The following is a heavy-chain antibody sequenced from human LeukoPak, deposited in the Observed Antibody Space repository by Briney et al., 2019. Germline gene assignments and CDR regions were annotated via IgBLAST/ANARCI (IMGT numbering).Heavy chain of an antibody. CDR3: ARDTLLSHYYYYYGMDV. J-gene: IGHJ6*02. V-gene: IGHV4-4*07. CDR1: GGSISSYY. Sequence: SETPSLTCTVSGGSISSYYWSWIRQPAGKGLEWIGRIYTSGSTNYNPSLKSRVTMSVDTSKNQFSLKLSSVTAADTAVYYCARDTLLSHYYYYYGMDVWGQGTTVTVSS. D-gene: IGHD2-15*01. CDR2: IYTSGST.